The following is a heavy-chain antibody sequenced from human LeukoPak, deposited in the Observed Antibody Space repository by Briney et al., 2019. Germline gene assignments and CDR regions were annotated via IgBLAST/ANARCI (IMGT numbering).Heavy chain of an antibody. CDR1: GYTFTSYD. CDR2: MNPNGGNT. CDR3: ARGLGSSTSYYYYYMDV. Sequence: GASVKVSCKASGYTFTSYDINWVRQATGQGLKWMGWMNPNGGNTGYAQKFQGRVTITRNTSISTAYMELSSLRSEDTAVYYCARGLGSSTSYYYYYMDVWGKGTTVTISS. D-gene: IGHD2-2*01. J-gene: IGHJ6*03. V-gene: IGHV1-8*03.